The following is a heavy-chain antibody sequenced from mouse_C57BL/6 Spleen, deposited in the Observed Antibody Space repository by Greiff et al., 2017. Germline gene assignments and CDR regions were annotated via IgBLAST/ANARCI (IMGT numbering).Heavy chain of an antibody. CDR1: GYSITSGYY. J-gene: IGHJ3*01. D-gene: IGHD4-1*01. CDR2: ISYDGSN. V-gene: IGHV3-6*01. Sequence: DVQLQESGPGLVKPSQSLSLTCSVTGYSITSGYYWNWIRQFPGNKLEWMGYISYDGSNNYNPSLKNRISITRDTSKNQFFLKLNSVTTEDTATYYCAREANWDTLFAYWGQGTLVTVSA. CDR3: AREANWDTLFAY.